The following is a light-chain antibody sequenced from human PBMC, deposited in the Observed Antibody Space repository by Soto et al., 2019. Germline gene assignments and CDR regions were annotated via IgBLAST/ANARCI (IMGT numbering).Light chain of an antibody. CDR1: QSVSTY. CDR2: DAS. V-gene: IGKV3-11*01. J-gene: IGKJ5*01. CDR3: QQRSSWIT. Sequence: VLPQSPATLSLSPGEGPTVSCRASQSVSTYLAWYQQKPGQAPRLLIYDASNRATGIPARFSGSGSATDFTLTISSLEPGDFAVYYCQQRSSWITFGQRIRLEIK.